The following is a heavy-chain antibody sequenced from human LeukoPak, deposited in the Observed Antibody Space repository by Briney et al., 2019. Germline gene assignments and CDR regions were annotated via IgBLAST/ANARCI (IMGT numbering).Heavy chain of an antibody. CDR1: GGTFSSYA. CDR3: ARTPYQLLPYNWFDP. CDR2: IIPIFGTA. Sequence: SVKVSCKASGGTFSSYATSWVRKAPGQGLEWMGGIIPIFGTANYAQKFQGRVTITTDESTSTAYMELSSLRSEDTAVYYCARTPYQLLPYNWFDPWGQGTLVTVSS. V-gene: IGHV1-69*05. J-gene: IGHJ5*02. D-gene: IGHD2-2*01.